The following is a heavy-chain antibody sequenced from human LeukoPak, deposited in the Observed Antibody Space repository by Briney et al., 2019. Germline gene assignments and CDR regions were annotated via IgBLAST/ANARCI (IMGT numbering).Heavy chain of an antibody. V-gene: IGHV3-48*03. D-gene: IGHD3-10*02. CDR3: AELGITMIGGV. CDR1: GFTFGDYA. J-gene: IGHJ6*04. Sequence: GRSLRLSCTASGFTFGDYAMSWVRQAPGKGLEWVSYISSSGSTIYYADSVKGRFTISRDNAKNSLYLQMNSLRAEDTAVYYCAELGITMIGGVWGKGTTVTISS. CDR2: ISSSGSTI.